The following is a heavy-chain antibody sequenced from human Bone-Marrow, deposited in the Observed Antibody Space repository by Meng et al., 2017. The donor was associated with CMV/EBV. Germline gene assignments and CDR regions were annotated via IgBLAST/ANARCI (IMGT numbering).Heavy chain of an antibody. D-gene: IGHD3-3*01. J-gene: IGHJ4*02. CDR1: GYTFTGYY. CDR3: ARINDFWSGYSVDY. Sequence: ASVKVSCKASGYTFTGYYMHWVRQAPGQGLEWMGWINPNSGGTNYAQKFQGRVTMTRDTSISTAYMELSRLRADDTAVYYCARINDFWSGYSVDYWGQGTLVTVSS. V-gene: IGHV1-2*02. CDR2: INPNSGGT.